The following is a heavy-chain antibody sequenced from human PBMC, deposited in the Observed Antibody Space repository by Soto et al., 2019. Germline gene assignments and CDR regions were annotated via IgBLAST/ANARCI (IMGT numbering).Heavy chain of an antibody. CDR1: GFTFSSYG. CDR3: ARDGSSSWYFDY. V-gene: IGHV3-33*01. CDR2: IWYDGSNK. Sequence: QVQLVESGGGVVQPGRSLRLSCAASGFTFSSYGMHWVRQAPGKGLEWVAVIWYDGSNKYYADSVKGRFTISRDNSKNTLYLQMNSLRAEDTAVYYCARDGSSSWYFDYWGQGTLVTVSS. J-gene: IGHJ4*02. D-gene: IGHD6-13*01.